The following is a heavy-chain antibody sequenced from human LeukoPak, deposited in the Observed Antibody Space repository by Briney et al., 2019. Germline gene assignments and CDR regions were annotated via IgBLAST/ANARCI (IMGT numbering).Heavy chain of an antibody. Sequence: GGSLRLSCAASGFTSSSYGMGWVGQAPGKGLEWVSAISGSGGSTYYADSVKGRFTISRDNSKNTLYLQMNSLRAEDTAVYYCAKDYYESSGRPKYYYYYYMDVWGKGTTVTNSS. CDR2: ISGSGGST. CDR1: GFTSSSYG. D-gene: IGHD3-22*01. J-gene: IGHJ6*03. V-gene: IGHV3-23*01. CDR3: AKDYYESSGRPKYYYYYYMDV.